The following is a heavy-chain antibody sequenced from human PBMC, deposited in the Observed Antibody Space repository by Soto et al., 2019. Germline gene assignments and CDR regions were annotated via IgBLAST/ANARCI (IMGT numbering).Heavy chain of an antibody. CDR3: ASYDYASTGRNSGFDY. CDR1: GFTFRNYA. J-gene: IGHJ4*02. V-gene: IGHV3-30-3*01. D-gene: IGHD3-22*01. Sequence: QVQLVESGGGVVQPGRSLRLSCAASGFTFRNYAMHWVRQVRQAPGQGLEWVAVISYDGSNEFYADSVKGRFTISTDDSKNTLYLEINRLRADDTAVYYCASYDYASTGRNSGFDYWGQGTLVTVSS. CDR2: ISYDGSNE.